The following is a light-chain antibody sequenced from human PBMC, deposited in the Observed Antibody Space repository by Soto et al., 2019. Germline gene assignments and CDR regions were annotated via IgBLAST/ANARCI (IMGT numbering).Light chain of an antibody. CDR3: QQYGSSPGT. CDR2: GAS. J-gene: IGKJ2*01. V-gene: IGKV3-20*01. Sequence: EIVLTQSPGTLSLSPGERATLSCWASQSVSFSYLAWYQQKPGQAPRLLIYGASSRAAGIPNRFSGSGSGTDFTLTISRLEPEDFAVYYCQQYGSSPGTFGQVTKLEIK. CDR1: QSVSFSY.